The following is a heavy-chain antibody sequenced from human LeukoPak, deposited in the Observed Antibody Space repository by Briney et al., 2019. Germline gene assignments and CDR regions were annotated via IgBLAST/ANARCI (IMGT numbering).Heavy chain of an antibody. D-gene: IGHD3-22*01. CDR3: AKDRYYDSSGYPS. CDR1: GFTFSDYY. V-gene: IGHV3-11*01. J-gene: IGHJ4*02. Sequence: GGSLRLSCAASGFTFSDYYMSWIRQAPGKGLEWVSYISGSGSTIYYADSVKGRFTISRDNAKNSLYLQMNSLRAEDTAVYYCAKDRYYDSSGYPSWGQGTLVTVSS. CDR2: ISGSGSTI.